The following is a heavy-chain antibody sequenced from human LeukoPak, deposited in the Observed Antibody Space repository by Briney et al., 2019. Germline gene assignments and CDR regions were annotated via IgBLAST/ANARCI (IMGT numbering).Heavy chain of an antibody. J-gene: IGHJ4*02. V-gene: IGHV3-74*01. CDR3: ARSPLYDSSGFDFDY. CDR2: INSDGSST. Sequence: GGSLRLSCAASGVTFSSYWMHWVRQAPGKGLVWVSRINSDGSSTSYADSVKGRFTISKDNAKNTLYPQMNSLRAEDTAVYYCARSPLYDSSGFDFDYWGQGTLVTDSS. D-gene: IGHD3-22*01. CDR1: GVTFSSYW.